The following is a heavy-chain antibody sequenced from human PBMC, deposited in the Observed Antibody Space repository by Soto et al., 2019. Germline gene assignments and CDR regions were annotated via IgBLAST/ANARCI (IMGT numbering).Heavy chain of an antibody. CDR1: GGSISSYY. D-gene: IGHD3-10*01. V-gene: IGHV4-4*07. Sequence: SAALSLTCTVSGGSISSYYWSWIRQPAGKGLEWIGRIYTSGSTNYNPSLKSRVTMSVDTSKNQFSLKLSSVTAADTAVYYCASPEEDGSGGMDVWGQGTTVTVSS. CDR3: ASPEEDGSGGMDV. CDR2: IYTSGST. J-gene: IGHJ6*02.